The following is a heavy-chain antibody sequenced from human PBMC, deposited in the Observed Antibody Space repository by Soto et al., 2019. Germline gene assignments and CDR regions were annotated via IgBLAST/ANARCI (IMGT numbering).Heavy chain of an antibody. Sequence: SETLSLTCTLSGGSVRAPDWWNWVRQSPDKGLEWIAEVHISGHSNYNPSLRSRVSVSIDSSKNQFYLNLNSVTAADTAIYYCSRVRQGCSANNCYFDPWGQGTQVTVSS. CDR3: SRVRQGCSANNCYFDP. J-gene: IGHJ5*01. CDR2: VHISGHS. V-gene: IGHV4-4*02. D-gene: IGHD1-1*01. CDR1: GGSVRAPDW.